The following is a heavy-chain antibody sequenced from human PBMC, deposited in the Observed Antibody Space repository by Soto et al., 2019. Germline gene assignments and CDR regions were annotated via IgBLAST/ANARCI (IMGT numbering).Heavy chain of an antibody. J-gene: IGHJ4*02. V-gene: IGHV4-30-2*01. CDR1: GGSISSGCYS. Sequence: QLQLQESGSGLVKPSQTLSLTCAVSGGSISSGCYSWSWFRQPPGKGLEWIGYIYHSGSTYYNPYLKSRVTLSVDRSKNQFSLKLSSVTAADTAVYYCARVHGRWGQGTLVTVSS. CDR2: IYHSGST. CDR3: ARVHGR.